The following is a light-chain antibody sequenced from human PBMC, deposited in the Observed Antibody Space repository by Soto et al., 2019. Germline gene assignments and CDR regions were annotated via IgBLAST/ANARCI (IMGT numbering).Light chain of an antibody. CDR3: QQSFNTPRT. CDR2: AAS. Sequence: DIEMTQSPSSLSVSVGARVTITCRASQRISRYLNWYQQKPGKAPNLLISAASTLQSGVPSRFSGSGFDSDFTLTITSLQPEDVATYYCQQSFNTPRTFGQGTKVEIK. J-gene: IGKJ2*02. CDR1: QRISRY. V-gene: IGKV1-39*01.